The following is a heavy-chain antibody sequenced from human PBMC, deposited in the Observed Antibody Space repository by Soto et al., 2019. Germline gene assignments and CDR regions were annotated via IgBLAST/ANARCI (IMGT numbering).Heavy chain of an antibody. CDR2: IKDGGEST. CDR3: VKGGASYTSCWYAN. V-gene: IGHV3-23*01. J-gene: IGHJ4*02. Sequence: DVQLLESGGGLVQPGGSLTLSCAASGFTFSNYAMHWVRQAPGKGLELVSTIKDGGESTFYLDSVRGRFTISRDNSKDTLYLQMTSLRVEDTALYHCVKGGASYTSCWYANWGQGILVTVSS. D-gene: IGHD6-13*01. CDR1: GFTFSNYA.